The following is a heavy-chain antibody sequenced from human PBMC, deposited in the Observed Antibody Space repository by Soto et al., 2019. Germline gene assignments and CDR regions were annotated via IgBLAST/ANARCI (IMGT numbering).Heavy chain of an antibody. CDR3: ARDILGGAYDFWH. D-gene: IGHD3-3*01. CDR2: ITSGGST. V-gene: IGHV3-66*01. Sequence: EVQLVESGGGLVQPGGSLRLSCAASGCTVSSVYMTWVRQAPGKGLEWVSVITSGGSTYYADSVRGRFTISRDNSKNTLYLQMNSLRAEDTAVYYCARDILGGAYDFWHGGQGTLVTVSS. J-gene: IGHJ4*02. CDR1: GCTVSSVY.